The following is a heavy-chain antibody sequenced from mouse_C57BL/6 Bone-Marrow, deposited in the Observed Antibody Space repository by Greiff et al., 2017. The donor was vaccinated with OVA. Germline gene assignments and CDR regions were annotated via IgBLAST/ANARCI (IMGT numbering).Heavy chain of an antibody. CDR2: INPGSGGT. J-gene: IGHJ4*01. CDR1: GYAFTNYL. Sequence: QVQLKQSGAELVRPGTSVKVSCKASGYAFTNYLIEWVKQRPGQGLEWIGVINPGSGGTNYNEKFKGKATLTADKSSSTAYMQLSSLTSEDSAVYFCARGVGIYYAMDYWGQGTSVTVSA. V-gene: IGHV1-54*01. CDR3: ARGVGIYYAMDY. D-gene: IGHD1-3*01.